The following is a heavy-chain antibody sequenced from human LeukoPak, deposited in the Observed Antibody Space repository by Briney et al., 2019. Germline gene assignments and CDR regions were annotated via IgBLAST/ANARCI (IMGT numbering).Heavy chain of an antibody. Sequence: ASVKVSCKASGYTFTGYYMHWVRQAPGQGLEWMGWINPNSGGTNYAQKFHGRVTMTRDTSISTAYMELSRLRSDDTAVYYCARGDPRYYYYMDVWGKGTTVTISS. CDR1: GYTFTGYY. CDR2: INPNSGGT. D-gene: IGHD3-16*01. J-gene: IGHJ6*03. V-gene: IGHV1-2*02. CDR3: ARGDPRYYYYMDV.